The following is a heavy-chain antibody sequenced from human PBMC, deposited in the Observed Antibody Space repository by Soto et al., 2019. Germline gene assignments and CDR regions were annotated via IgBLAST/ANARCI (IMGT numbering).Heavy chain of an antibody. D-gene: IGHD4-17*01. V-gene: IGHV3-7*03. CDR2: IKQDGIEK. CDR3: ATNTVTKVDDF. J-gene: IGHJ4*02. Sequence: EVQLVESGGGLVQPGGSLRLSCEASGFTFSNFWMSWVRQAPGKGLEWVANIKQDGIEKNYLDSVKGRFILSRDNAKNSLSLQMNGLRAEDTAVYYCATNTVTKVDDFWGQGTLVTVSS. CDR1: GFTFSNFW.